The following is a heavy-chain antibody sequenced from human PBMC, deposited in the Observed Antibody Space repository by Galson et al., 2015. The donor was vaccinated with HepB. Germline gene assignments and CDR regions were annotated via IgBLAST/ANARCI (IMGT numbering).Heavy chain of an antibody. CDR2: ITGSGGNI. CDR3: AKDGYIVATQIYGMDV. D-gene: IGHD5-12*01. V-gene: IGHV3-23*01. Sequence: SLRLSCAASGFTFSSYAMSWVRQAPGKGLEWVSGITGSGGNIYYADSVKGRFTTSRDNSKTTLYLQMNSLRAEDTAVNYCAKDGYIVATQIYGMDVWGQGTTGTVSS. CDR1: GFTFSSYA. J-gene: IGHJ6*02.